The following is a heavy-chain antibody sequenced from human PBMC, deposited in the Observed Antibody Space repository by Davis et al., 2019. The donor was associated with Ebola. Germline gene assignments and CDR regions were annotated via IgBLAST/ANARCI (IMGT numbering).Heavy chain of an antibody. V-gene: IGHV3-21*01. CDR1: GSSISSYS. CDR3: ARHTPNPGGARYHGIGV. Sequence: ESLKISCAASGSSISSYSLDWVRQAPGKGLEWVSSLSENSYFKHYEDSVKGRFTISSDNAKNSPFLEMNSQRAEETAVYYGARHTPNPGGARYHGIGVWGQGTTVTVSS. D-gene: IGHD4/OR15-4a*01. CDR2: LSENSYFK. J-gene: IGHJ6*02.